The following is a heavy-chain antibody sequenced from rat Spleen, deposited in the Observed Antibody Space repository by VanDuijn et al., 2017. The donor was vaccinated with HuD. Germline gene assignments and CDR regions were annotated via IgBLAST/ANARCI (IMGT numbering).Heavy chain of an antibody. Sequence: EVQLVESDGGLVXXXRSXXLSCAAXXFTXXXHFXXXVRXXPKXXXEWXXXIXXNGSSTYNADSGKGRFTISRDNANRPLNLQMDSWRSEDTATYYCATDRGYYGYKDWGQGVMVTVSS. D-gene: IGHD1-9*01. CDR1: XFTXXXHF. V-gene: IGHV5-7*01. J-gene: IGHJ2*01. CDR2: IXXNGSST. CDR3: ATDRGYYGYKD.